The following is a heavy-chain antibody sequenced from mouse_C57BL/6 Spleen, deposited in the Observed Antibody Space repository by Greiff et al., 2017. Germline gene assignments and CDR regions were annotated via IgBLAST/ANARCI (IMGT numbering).Heavy chain of an antibody. J-gene: IGHJ2*01. D-gene: IGHD2-5*01. CDR3: ATRMSNYVFDY. V-gene: IGHV1-18*01. CDR1: GYTFTDYN. Sequence: SGPELVKPGASVKIPCKASGYTFTDYNMDWVKQSPGKSLEWIGDIYPYNGGTIYNQKFKGKATLTVDKSSSAAYMKLRSLTSDDAAVYYCATRMSNYVFDYWGQGTTLTVSS. CDR2: IYPYNGGT.